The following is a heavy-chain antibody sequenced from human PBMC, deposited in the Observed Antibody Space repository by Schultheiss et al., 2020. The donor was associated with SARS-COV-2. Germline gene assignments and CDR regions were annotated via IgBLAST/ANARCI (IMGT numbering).Heavy chain of an antibody. CDR1: GLTFRSYE. J-gene: IGHJ4*02. Sequence: GGSLRLSCAASGLTFRSYEMNWVRQAPGKGLEWVSYISYRGNTVYYADSVKGRFTISRDNAKNSLYLQMNSLRAEDTAVYYCARDPYSSGWYDYWGQGTLVTVSS. V-gene: IGHV3-48*03. D-gene: IGHD6-19*01. CDR3: ARDPYSSGWYDY. CDR2: ISYRGNTV.